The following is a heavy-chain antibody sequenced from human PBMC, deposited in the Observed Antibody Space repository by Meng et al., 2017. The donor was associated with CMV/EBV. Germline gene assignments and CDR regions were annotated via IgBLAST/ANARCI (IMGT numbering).Heavy chain of an antibody. CDR3: ARDPLFGGGGRFDL. CDR1: VYPFTSYC. CDR2: ISAYNGNT. J-gene: IGHJ2*01. D-gene: IGHD3-10*01. Sequence: QVNVAKAGGEEKKRGGTVNVTCKASVYPFTSYCTSWVRHAPGKGLEWMGWISAYNGNTNYAQTLQGRVTMTTDTSTSTAYMELRSLRSDDTAVYYCARDPLFGGGGRFDLWGRGTLVTVSS. V-gene: IGHV1-18*01.